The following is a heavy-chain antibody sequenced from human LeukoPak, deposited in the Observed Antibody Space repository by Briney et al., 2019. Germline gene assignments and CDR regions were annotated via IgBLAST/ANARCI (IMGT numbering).Heavy chain of an antibody. CDR3: ARGQLWLLSY. V-gene: IGHV3-30-3*01. CDR1: GFTFSRFA. Sequence: GGSLRLSCAASGFTFSRFAMYWVRQAPGKGLEWVAIISNDGSNEYYADFVKGRFTISRDNSKNTLYLQMNSLRAEDTAVYYCARGQLWLLSYWGQGTLVTVSS. CDR2: ISNDGSNE. J-gene: IGHJ4*02. D-gene: IGHD5-18*01.